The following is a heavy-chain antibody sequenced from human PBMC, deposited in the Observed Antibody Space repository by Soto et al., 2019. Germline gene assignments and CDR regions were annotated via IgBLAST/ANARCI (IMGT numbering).Heavy chain of an antibody. D-gene: IGHD3-10*01. CDR3: AKGFYGSGSYYNERAFDS. Sequence: GGFLRLSCAASGFTFINYAISWVRQTPGKGLEWVSVISGSGDFTYYADSVKGRFTISRDNPKNTIYLQMNSLRAEDTAVYYCAKGFYGSGSYYNERAFDSWGQGTLVTVSS. CDR1: GFTFINYA. J-gene: IGHJ4*02. V-gene: IGHV3-23*01. CDR2: ISGSGDFT.